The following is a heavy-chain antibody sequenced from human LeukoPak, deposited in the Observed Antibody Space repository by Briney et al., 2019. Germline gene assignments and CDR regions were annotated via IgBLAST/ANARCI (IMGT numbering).Heavy chain of an antibody. V-gene: IGHV3-23*01. Sequence: GGSLRLSCAASGFTFRIYAMSWVRQAPGKGLEWVSAISGSGGSTYYADSVKGRFTISRDNSKNTLYLQMNSLRAEDTAVYYCAKASAMIVVVSKHFDYWGQGTLVTVSS. CDR3: AKASAMIVVVSKHFDY. CDR2: ISGSGGST. CDR1: GFTFRIYA. D-gene: IGHD3-22*01. J-gene: IGHJ4*02.